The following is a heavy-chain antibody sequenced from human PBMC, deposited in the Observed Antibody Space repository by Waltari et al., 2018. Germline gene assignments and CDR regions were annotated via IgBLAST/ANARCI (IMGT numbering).Heavy chain of an antibody. CDR1: GFTFTSFS. V-gene: IGHV3-21*01. Sequence: EVQLVESGGGLVKPGGSLRLSCAASGFTFTSFSINLVRQAAGKAREWFSSISRRCNNIYYADSVNGRFTVSRDNAKYSLYLQMNSLGVEDTAVYHCARDVLGYYGMDVWGQGTTVTVSS. CDR3: ARDVLGYYGMDV. CDR2: ISRRCNNI. D-gene: IGHD2-8*01. J-gene: IGHJ6*02.